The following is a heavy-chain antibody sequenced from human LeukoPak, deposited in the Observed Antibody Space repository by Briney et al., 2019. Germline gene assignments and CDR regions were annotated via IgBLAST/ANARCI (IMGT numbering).Heavy chain of an antibody. V-gene: IGHV4-39*01. CDR2: IYYSGST. Sequence: SETLSLTCTVSGGSISSSSYYWGWIRQPPGKGLEWIGSIYYSGSTYYNPSLKSRVTISVDTSKNQFSLKLSSVTAADTAVYYCARSRGYSYGYGARGAFDIWGQGTMVTVSS. J-gene: IGHJ3*02. CDR1: GGSISSSSYY. D-gene: IGHD5-18*01. CDR3: ARSRGYSYGYGARGAFDI.